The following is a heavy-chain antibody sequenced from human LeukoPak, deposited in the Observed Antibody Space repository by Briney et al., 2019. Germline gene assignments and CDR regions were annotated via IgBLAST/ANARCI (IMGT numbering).Heavy chain of an antibody. D-gene: IGHD1-1*01. J-gene: IGHJ3*02. Sequence: PGGSLRLSCLTSGFTLSTNAMSWVRQAPGKGLEWVSVIYSGGSTYYADSVKGRFTISRDNSKNTVYLQMNSLRAEDTAVYYCARGWVVATGAFDMWGQGTMVTVSS. CDR3: ARGWVVATGAFDM. CDR2: IYSGGST. V-gene: IGHV3-53*01. CDR1: GFTLSTNA.